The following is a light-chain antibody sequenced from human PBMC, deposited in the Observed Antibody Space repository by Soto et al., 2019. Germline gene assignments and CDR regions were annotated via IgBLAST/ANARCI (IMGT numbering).Light chain of an antibody. J-gene: IGLJ3*02. V-gene: IGLV2-14*01. CDR3: SSWTSSNTWV. Sequence: QSALTQPDSVSGSPGQSSTISFRGTSSDVGGYNYVSWFQQHPGTAPKLMIYEVTNRPSVLSNRFSGFKSGNTASLTISGLQAEDEADYYCSSWTSSNTWVFGGGTKLTVL. CDR1: SSDVGGYNY. CDR2: EVT.